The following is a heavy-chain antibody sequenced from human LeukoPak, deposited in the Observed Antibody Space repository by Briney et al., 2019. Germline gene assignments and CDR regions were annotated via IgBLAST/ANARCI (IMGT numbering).Heavy chain of an antibody. CDR3: ARDLLYGSGSYYIDWNSYYYMDV. J-gene: IGHJ6*03. V-gene: IGHV4-38-2*02. CDR1: GYSISSGYY. Sequence: SETLSLTCTVSGYSISSGYYWGWIRQPPGKGLEWIGSIYHSGSTYYNPSLKSRVTISVDTSKNQFSLKLSSVTAADTAVYYCARDLLYGSGSYYIDWNSYYYMDVWGKGTTVTVSS. D-gene: IGHD3-10*01. CDR2: IYHSGST.